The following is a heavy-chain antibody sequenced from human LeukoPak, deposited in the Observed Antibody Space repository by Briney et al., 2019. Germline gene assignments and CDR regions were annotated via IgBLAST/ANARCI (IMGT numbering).Heavy chain of an antibody. CDR1: GFTFSSYA. V-gene: IGHV3-23*01. D-gene: IGHD6-19*01. CDR3: AKDQSSGWPNYFDY. CDR2: FSGSGGST. J-gene: IGHJ4*02. Sequence: GGSLRLSCAASGFTFSSYAVSWVRQAPGKGLECISGFSGSGGSTYYADSVKGRFTISRDNSKNTLYLQMNSLRAEDTAVYYCAKDQSSGWPNYFDYWGQGTLVTVSS.